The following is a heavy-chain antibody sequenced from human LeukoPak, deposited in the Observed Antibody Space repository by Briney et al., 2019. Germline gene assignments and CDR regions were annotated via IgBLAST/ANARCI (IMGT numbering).Heavy chain of an antibody. V-gene: IGHV3-74*01. CDR2: INSDGSSI. CDR3: ARDQILGYCSGGSCPPDAFDI. Sequence: GGSLRLSCAASGFTFSTYWMHWVRQAPGKGLVWVSRINSDGSSISYADSVKGRFTISRDNAKNTLYLQMNSLRAQDTAVYYCARDQILGYCSGGSCPPDAFDIWGQGTMVTVSS. CDR1: GFTFSTYW. J-gene: IGHJ3*02. D-gene: IGHD2-15*01.